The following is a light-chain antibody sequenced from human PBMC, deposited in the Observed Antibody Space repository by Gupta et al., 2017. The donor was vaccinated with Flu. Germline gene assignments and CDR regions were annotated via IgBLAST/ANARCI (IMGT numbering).Light chain of an antibody. V-gene: IGLV1-47*01. CDR2: RNN. Sequence: QSVLTQPPSASGTPGQRVTISCSGSSSNIGSNYVYWYQQLPGTAPTLLIYRNNQRPSGVPDLFSGSKSGTSASLAISGLRSEDEADYYCAAWDDSLSGLVFGGGTKLTVL. CDR1: SSNIGSNY. CDR3: AAWDDSLSGLV. J-gene: IGLJ2*01.